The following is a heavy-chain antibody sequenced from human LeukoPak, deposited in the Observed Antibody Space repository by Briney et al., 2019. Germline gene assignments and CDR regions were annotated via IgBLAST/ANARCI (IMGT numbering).Heavy chain of an antibody. D-gene: IGHD6-19*01. CDR1: GGSINSHY. J-gene: IGHJ4*02. CDR3: VRRDTGWNYFDY. Sequence: SETLSLTCAVSGGSINSHYWGWIRQPPGKGLQWIGDIYYTGKNNYNPSLKSRVTISLDTSKDHLTLNLTSVLAADTAIYYCVRRDTGWNYFDYWGQGILVTVSS. CDR2: IYYTGKN. V-gene: IGHV4-59*08.